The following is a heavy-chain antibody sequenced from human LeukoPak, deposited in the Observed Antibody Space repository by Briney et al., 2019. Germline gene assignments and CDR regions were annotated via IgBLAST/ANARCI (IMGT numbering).Heavy chain of an antibody. Sequence: GGSLRLSCVASGFTFSSRWMHWVRQAPGKVLMWVSGIHSDGSTTRYADSVNGRITISRDNAKNTLYLQMNSLRVEDTAVYYCARAYLPAENYWGQGTLVTVSS. J-gene: IGHJ4*02. D-gene: IGHD3-10*01. CDR3: ARAYLPAENY. V-gene: IGHV3-74*01. CDR2: IHSDGSTT. CDR1: GFTFSSRW.